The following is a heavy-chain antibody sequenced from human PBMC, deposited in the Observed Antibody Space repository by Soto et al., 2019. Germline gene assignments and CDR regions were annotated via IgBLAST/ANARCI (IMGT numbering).Heavy chain of an antibody. CDR3: AKVRGSTVTTVYYYYMDV. Sequence: PGGSLRLSCAASGFTFSSYGMHWVRQAPGKGLEWVAVISYDGSNKYYADSVKGRFTISRDNSKNTLYLQMNSLRAEDTAVYYCAKVRGSTVTTVYYYYMDVWGKGTKVTVSS. D-gene: IGHD4-17*01. J-gene: IGHJ6*03. CDR2: ISYDGSNK. CDR1: GFTFSSYG. V-gene: IGHV3-30*18.